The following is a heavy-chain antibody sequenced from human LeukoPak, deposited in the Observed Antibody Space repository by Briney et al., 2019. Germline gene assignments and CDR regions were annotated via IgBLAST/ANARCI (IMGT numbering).Heavy chain of an antibody. J-gene: IGHJ4*02. CDR3: ARGRRGSSSWYPRYDY. Sequence: GASVKVSCKASGYTFSNSGISWVRQAPGQGLAWMGWISAYNGDTNYAQKFQGRVTMTTDTSTSTAYMELRSLRSDDTAVYYCARGRRGSSSWYPRYDYWGQGTLVTVSS. CDR2: ISAYNGDT. D-gene: IGHD6-13*01. CDR1: GYTFSNSG. V-gene: IGHV1-18*01.